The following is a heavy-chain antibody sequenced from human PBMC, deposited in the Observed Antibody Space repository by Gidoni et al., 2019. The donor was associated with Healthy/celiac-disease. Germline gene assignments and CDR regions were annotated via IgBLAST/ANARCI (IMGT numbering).Heavy chain of an antibody. CDR1: GFTLSSYA. Sequence: EVQLLESGGGLVQPGGSLRLSCAASGFTLSSYAMRWVRQAPGKGLEWVSAISGSGGSTDYADSVKGRFTISRDNSKNTLYLQMNSLRAEDTAVYYCAKGDGGLGYCSGGSCYSWAFDIWGQGTMVTVSS. D-gene: IGHD2-15*01. CDR3: AKGDGGLGYCSGGSCYSWAFDI. J-gene: IGHJ3*02. V-gene: IGHV3-23*01. CDR2: ISGSGGST.